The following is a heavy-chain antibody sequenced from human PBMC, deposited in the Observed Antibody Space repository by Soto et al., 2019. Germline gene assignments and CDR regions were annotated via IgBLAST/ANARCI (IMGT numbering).Heavy chain of an antibody. J-gene: IGHJ4*02. D-gene: IGHD6-19*01. V-gene: IGHV3-23*01. CDR1: GFTFSSYA. Sequence: EVQLLESGGGLVQPGGSLRLSCAASGFTFSSYAMSWVRQAPGKGLEWVSAISGSGGSTYYADSVKGRFTISRDNSKNTMYLKMNSLRAEDTAVYYCAKGDASEQWLGCGYCGQGTLVTVSS. CDR3: AKGDASEQWLGCGY. CDR2: ISGSGGST.